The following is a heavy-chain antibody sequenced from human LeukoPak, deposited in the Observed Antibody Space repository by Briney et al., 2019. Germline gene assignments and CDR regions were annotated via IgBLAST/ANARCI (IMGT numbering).Heavy chain of an antibody. CDR2: IIPIFGTA. J-gene: IGHJ6*02. CDR1: GYTFTRYA. D-gene: IGHD5-12*01. CDR3: ARYSGYDYYYYYGMDV. V-gene: IGHV1-69*01. Sequence: SEKVSCKASGYTFTRYAMNWVRQAPGQGLEWMGGIIPIFGTANYAQKFQGRVTITADESTSTAYMELSSLRSEDTAVYYCARYSGYDYYYYYGMDVWGQGTTVTVSS.